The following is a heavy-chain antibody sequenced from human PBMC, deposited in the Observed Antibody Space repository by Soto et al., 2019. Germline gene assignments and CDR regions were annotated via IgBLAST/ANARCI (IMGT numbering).Heavy chain of an antibody. CDR1: GFSLTTRPMG. Sequence: QITLEESGPTLVNPTQTLTLTCTFSGFSLTTRPMGVGWIRQPPGKALEWLAVIYWDDDKRYSPSLRSRLTITKDTSKKQVVLTMTDMDPVDTATYYCAHRLGGYTWNDGYLDFWGQGILVSVSS. CDR2: IYWDDDK. V-gene: IGHV2-5*02. CDR3: AHRLGGYTWNDGYLDF. D-gene: IGHD5-12*01. J-gene: IGHJ4*02.